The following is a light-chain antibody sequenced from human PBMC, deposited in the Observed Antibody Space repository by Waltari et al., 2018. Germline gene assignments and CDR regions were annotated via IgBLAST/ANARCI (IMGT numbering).Light chain of an antibody. V-gene: IGLV1-47*01. CDR2: RND. Sequence: QSVLSQPPSASGTPGQRVTISCSGTSSNVGSNYVYWYQHLPGTVPKLLIYRNDQRPSGVPDRVSGSKSGTSASLAISGLQSEDESDYYCAVWDDSLIGRVFGGGTKLTVL. CDR1: SSNVGSNY. J-gene: IGLJ3*02. CDR3: AVWDDSLIGRV.